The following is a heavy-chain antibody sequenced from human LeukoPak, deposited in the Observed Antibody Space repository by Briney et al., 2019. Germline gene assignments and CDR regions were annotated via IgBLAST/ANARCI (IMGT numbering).Heavy chain of an antibody. V-gene: IGHV3-21*01. J-gene: IGHJ5*02. CDR2: ISSSSSYI. CDR3: GRVHCSSTSCSSRGYSWFDP. CDR1: GFTFSSYS. Sequence: PGGSLRLSCAASGFTFSSYSMNWVRQAPGKGLEWVSSISSSSSYIYYADSVKGRFTISRDNAKNSLYLQMNSLRAEDTAVYYCGRVHCSSTSCSSRGYSWFDPWGQGTLVTVSS. D-gene: IGHD2-2*01.